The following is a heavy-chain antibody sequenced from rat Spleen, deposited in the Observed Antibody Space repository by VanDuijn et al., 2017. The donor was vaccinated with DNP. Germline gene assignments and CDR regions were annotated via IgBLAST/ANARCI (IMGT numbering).Heavy chain of an antibody. CDR3: AVQLGVFDY. CDR1: GFPFSNYW. V-gene: IGHV5-58*01. D-gene: IGHD5-1*01. CDR2: IASDGVST. J-gene: IGHJ2*01. Sequence: EVELVETGGGLVQPGRSLKLSCVTSGFPFSNYWMTWIRQVPGKGLEWVASIASDGVSTYYPDSVKGRFTISRDNAKNTLYLQMNSLRSEDTATYYCAVQLGVFDYWGQGVMVTVSS.